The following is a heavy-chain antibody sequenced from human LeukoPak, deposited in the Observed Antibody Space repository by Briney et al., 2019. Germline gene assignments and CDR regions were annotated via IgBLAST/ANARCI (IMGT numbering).Heavy chain of an antibody. J-gene: IGHJ6*03. CDR1: GFTFSTYA. CDR2: ISGSGDGT. CDR3: AKEKSSQGYMDV. V-gene: IGHV3-23*01. Sequence: GGSLRLSCAASGFTFSTYAMSWVRQAPGKGLEWVSAISGSGDGTYYADSVKGRFTISRDNSKNTLYLQMNSLRAEDTAICYCAKEKSSQGYMDVWGKGTPVTVSS.